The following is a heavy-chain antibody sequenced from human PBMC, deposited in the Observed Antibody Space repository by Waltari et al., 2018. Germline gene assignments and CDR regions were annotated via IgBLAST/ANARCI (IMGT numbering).Heavy chain of an antibody. D-gene: IGHD2-15*01. CDR3: ARVVVVAAPLYMDV. J-gene: IGHJ6*03. Sequence: QEQLQESGPGLIKPSQTLSLTCTVSGASISSGDYYWSWIRQPPGKGLECIGYIYYTGSTYYNPSLKSRVTISVDTSKNQFSLKLSSVTAADTAVYYCARVVVVAAPLYMDVWGKGTTVIVSS. V-gene: IGHV4-30-4*08. CDR2: IYYTGST. CDR1: GASISSGDYY.